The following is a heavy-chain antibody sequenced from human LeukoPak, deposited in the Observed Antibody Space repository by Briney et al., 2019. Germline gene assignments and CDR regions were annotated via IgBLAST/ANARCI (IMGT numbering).Heavy chain of an antibody. D-gene: IGHD6-19*01. CDR1: GFTFSSYA. CDR2: ISYDGSNK. CDR3: AREAVAGPSFDY. Sequence: GGSLRLSCAASGFTFSSYAMHWVRQAPGKGLKWVAVISYDGSNKYYADSVKGRFTISRDNSKNTLYLQMNSLRAEDTAVYYCAREAVAGPSFDYWGQGTLVTVSS. V-gene: IGHV3-30-3*01. J-gene: IGHJ4*02.